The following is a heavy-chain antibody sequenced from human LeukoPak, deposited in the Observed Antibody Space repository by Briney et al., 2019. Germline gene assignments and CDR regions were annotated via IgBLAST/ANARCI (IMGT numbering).Heavy chain of an antibody. Sequence: SVRVSCKASGGSFSSYGISWVRQAPGQGLEWMGGVLPIFRITNYAQRFQGRVTITADESRSTTYMELSSLTSDDTAVYYCARQTFGDLYFDSWGQGTLVTVSS. CDR3: ARQTFGDLYFDS. D-gene: IGHD3-10*01. CDR2: VLPIFRIT. V-gene: IGHV1-69*01. CDR1: GGSFSSYG. J-gene: IGHJ4*02.